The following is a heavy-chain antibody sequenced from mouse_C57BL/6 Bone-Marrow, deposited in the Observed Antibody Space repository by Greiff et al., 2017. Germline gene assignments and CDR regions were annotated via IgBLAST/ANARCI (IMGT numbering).Heavy chain of an antibody. V-gene: IGHV14-4*01. Sequence: QQSGAELVRPGASVKLSCTASGFNIKDDYMHWVKQRPEQGLEWIGWIDPENGDTEYASKFQGKATITADTSSNTAYLQLSSLTSEDTAVYYCTINWDYFDYWGQGTTLTVSS. J-gene: IGHJ2*01. CDR3: TINWDYFDY. D-gene: IGHD4-1*02. CDR2: IDPENGDT. CDR1: GFNIKDDY.